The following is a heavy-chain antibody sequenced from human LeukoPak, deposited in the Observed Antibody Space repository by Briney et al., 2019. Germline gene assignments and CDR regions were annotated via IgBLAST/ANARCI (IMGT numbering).Heavy chain of an antibody. Sequence: NPSETLSLTCTVSGGSISSTNYYWGWIRQPPGKGLEWIGSIYYSGSTYYNPSLKSRVTISVDTSKNQFSLKLSSVTAADTAVYYCARCSGTYYSDFDYWGQGTLVTVSS. CDR2: IYYSGST. V-gene: IGHV4-39*01. CDR3: ARCSGTYYSDFDY. J-gene: IGHJ4*02. CDR1: GGSISSTNYY. D-gene: IGHD1-26*01.